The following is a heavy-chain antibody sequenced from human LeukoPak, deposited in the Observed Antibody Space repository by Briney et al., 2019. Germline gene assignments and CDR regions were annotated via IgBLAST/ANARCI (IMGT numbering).Heavy chain of an antibody. CDR1: GFTFTSYA. J-gene: IGHJ4*02. Sequence: PGGSLRLSCAASGFTFTSYAMSWVRQAPGKGLEWVSAISGSGSSTYYADSVKGRFTISRDNSKSTLFLQMNSLRAEDTAVYYCAKDPRVGSRVATPCHWGKGTLVTVSS. CDR3: AKDPRVGSRVATPCH. V-gene: IGHV3-23*01. D-gene: IGHD5-24*01. CDR2: ISGSGSST.